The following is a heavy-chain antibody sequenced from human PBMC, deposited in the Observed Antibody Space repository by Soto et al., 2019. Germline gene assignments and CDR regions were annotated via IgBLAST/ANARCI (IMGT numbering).Heavy chain of an antibody. D-gene: IGHD6-19*01. V-gene: IGHV1-69*12. Sequence: QVQLVQSGAEVKKPGSSVKVSCKASGGTFSSYAISWVRQAPGQGLEWMGGIIPIFGTANYAQKFQGRVTMTADESTSTAYMELSRLRSKDTAVYYCARLPVADLYRDYWGQGTLVTVSS. CDR2: IIPIFGTA. J-gene: IGHJ4*02. CDR1: GGTFSSYA. CDR3: ARLPVADLYRDY.